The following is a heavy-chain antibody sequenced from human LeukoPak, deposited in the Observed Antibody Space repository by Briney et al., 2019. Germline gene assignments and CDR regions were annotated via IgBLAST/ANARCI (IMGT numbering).Heavy chain of an antibody. CDR1: GFTFSSYT. CDR2: VSASSDI. J-gene: IGHJ4*02. D-gene: IGHD5-18*01. V-gene: IGHV3-48*02. CDR3: ARDALHTAHFDY. Sequence: GGSLRLSCAASGFTFSSYTMNCVRQAPGKGLQWVSTVSASSDIHYSDSVKGRFTISRDNARNSLYLQMNSLRDEDTAVYYCARDALHTAHFDYWGQGTLATVSS.